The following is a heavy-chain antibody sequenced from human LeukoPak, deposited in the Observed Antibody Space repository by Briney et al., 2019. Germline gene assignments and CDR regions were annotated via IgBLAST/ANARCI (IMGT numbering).Heavy chain of an antibody. CDR1: GYIFTTYW. Sequence: GESLKISCKGSGYIFTTYWIGWVRQMPGKGLEWMGIIYPGDSDPRYSPSFQGQVTISADKSISTAYLQWSSLKASDSAMYYCVRHGLGSSWFGFDYWGQGTLVAVSS. CDR2: IYPGDSDP. D-gene: IGHD6-13*01. J-gene: IGHJ4*02. CDR3: VRHGLGSSWFGFDY. V-gene: IGHV5-51*01.